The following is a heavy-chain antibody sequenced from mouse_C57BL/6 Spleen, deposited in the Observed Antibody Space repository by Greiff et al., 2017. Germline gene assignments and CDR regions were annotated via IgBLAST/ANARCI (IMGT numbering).Heavy chain of an antibody. Sequence: DVKLQESGPGLVKPSQSLSLTCSVTGYSITSGYYWNWIRQFPGNKLEWMGYISDDGSNNYNPSLKNRISITRDTSKNQFFLKLNSVTTEDTATYYCARDGQLRLPFAYWGQGTLVTVSA. CDR2: ISDDGSN. J-gene: IGHJ3*01. CDR1: GYSITSGYY. D-gene: IGHD3-2*02. V-gene: IGHV3-6*01. CDR3: ARDGQLRLPFAY.